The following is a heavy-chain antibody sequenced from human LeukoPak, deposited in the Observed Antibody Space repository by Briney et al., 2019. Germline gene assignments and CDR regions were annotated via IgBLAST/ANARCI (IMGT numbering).Heavy chain of an antibody. D-gene: IGHD6-13*01. CDR2: LYSGGST. CDR3: AKLGIAAATTGTFDY. Sequence: GGSLRLSCAASGFTVSSNYMNWVGQAPGKGLAWVSVLYSGGSTYYADSVKGRFTISRDNSKNTLYLQMNSLRAEDTAVYYCAKLGIAAATTGTFDYWGQGTLVTVSS. J-gene: IGHJ4*02. CDR1: GFTVSSNY. V-gene: IGHV3-53*05.